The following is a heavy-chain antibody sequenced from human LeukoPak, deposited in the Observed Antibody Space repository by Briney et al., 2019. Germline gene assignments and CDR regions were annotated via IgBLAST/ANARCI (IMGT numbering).Heavy chain of an antibody. CDR3: ARDLGDYFDY. J-gene: IGHJ4*02. V-gene: IGHV4-59*01. Sequence: PSETLSLTCIVSGGSISSYYWSWIRQPPGKGLEWIGYIYYSGNTNFNPSLKSRVTISLDTSKNQFSLKLSSVTAADPAVYYCARDLGDYFDYWGQGTLVTVSS. CDR1: GGSISSYY. CDR2: IYYSGNT. D-gene: IGHD2-15*01.